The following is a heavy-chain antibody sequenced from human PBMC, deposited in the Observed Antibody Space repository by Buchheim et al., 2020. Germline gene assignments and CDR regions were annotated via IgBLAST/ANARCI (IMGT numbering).Heavy chain of an antibody. CDR1: GFSFNNYA. CDR3: AKGRSYSSSPGFDY. J-gene: IGHJ4*02. CDR2: ISGSGGVT. V-gene: IGHV3-23*01. D-gene: IGHD6-6*01. Sequence: EVQLLDSGGGLVLPGGSLRLSCAASGFSFNNYAMNWVRQAPGKGLELVSSISGSGGVTYYADSVKGRFTISRDNSKNTLYLQMNSLRAEDTAIYYCAKGRSYSSSPGFDYWGQGTL.